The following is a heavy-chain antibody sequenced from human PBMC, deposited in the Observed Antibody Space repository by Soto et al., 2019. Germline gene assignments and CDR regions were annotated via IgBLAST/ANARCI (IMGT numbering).Heavy chain of an antibody. CDR2: IIPIFRTT. CDR3: ATPSSSSLENTYYDAMDV. J-gene: IGHJ6*02. Sequence: QVQLVQSGAEVKKPGSSVKVSCKSSGGSFHSHALSWVRQAPGHGLEWMGGIIPIFRTTNYAQKFQGRVTITADESTSTAHMELRSLRSEDTAVYYCATPSSSSLENTYYDAMDVWGQWPTVTVSS. D-gene: IGHD6-13*01. V-gene: IGHV1-69*12. CDR1: GGSFHSHA.